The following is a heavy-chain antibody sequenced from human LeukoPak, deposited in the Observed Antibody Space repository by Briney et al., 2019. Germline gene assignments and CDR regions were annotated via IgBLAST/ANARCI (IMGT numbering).Heavy chain of an antibody. CDR2: INPNSGGT. CDR1: GYTFTGYY. J-gene: IGHJ3*02. CDR3: ARHWSGSPEGAFDI. V-gene: IGHV1-2*02. D-gene: IGHD1-26*01. Sequence: GASVKVSCKASGYTFTGYYMHWVRQAPGQGLEWMGWINPNSGGTNYAQKFQGRVTMTRDTSISTAYMELSRLRSDDTAVYYCARHWSGSPEGAFDIWGQGTMVTVSS.